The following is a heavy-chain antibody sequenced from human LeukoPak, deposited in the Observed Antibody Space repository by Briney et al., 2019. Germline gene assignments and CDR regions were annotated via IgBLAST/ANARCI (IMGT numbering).Heavy chain of an antibody. CDR3: TRDANFRDGSAWHDAFDV. CDR2: IRGDATIK. J-gene: IGHJ3*01. D-gene: IGHD6-19*01. Sequence: GGSLRLSCAASGFTFSNYWMIWVRQAPGKGLEWVANIRGDATIKYYLDSVMGRFTISRDNAKNSLYLQMNSLRAEDTAIYYCTRDANFRDGSAWHDAFDVWGQGTMVTVSS. CDR1: GFTFSNYW. V-gene: IGHV3-7*01.